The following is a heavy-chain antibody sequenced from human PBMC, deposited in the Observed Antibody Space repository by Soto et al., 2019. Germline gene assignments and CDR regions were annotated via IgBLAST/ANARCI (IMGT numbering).Heavy chain of an antibody. CDR2: AYYTGRA. D-gene: IGHD6-6*01. Sequence: PSETLSLTCTVSGDSISDYYWSWIRQAPGKGLEWIGYAYYTGRADYNPSLKSRVSMSVDTSKNKLSLELTPVTAADTAVYYCARDRGQLVVYNYGMDVWGQGTTVTVSS. CDR3: ARDRGQLVVYNYGMDV. J-gene: IGHJ6*02. CDR1: GDSISDYY. V-gene: IGHV4-59*01.